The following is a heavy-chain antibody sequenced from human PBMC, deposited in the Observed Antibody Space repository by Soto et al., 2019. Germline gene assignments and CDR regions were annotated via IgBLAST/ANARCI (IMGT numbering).Heavy chain of an antibody. D-gene: IGHD3-10*01. CDR2: ISSSISYT. CDR3: ARDGQTYGQGDY. Sequence: VHLVESGGGLVKPGGSLTLSCAASGFSLSDYSMSWIRQAPGKGLEWVSYISSSISYTHYADSVKGRFTASRDNAKSSVFLHLNSLRAEDTSVYYCARDGQTYGQGDYWGQGTLVTVS. CDR1: GFSLSDYS. V-gene: IGHV3-11*06. J-gene: IGHJ4*02.